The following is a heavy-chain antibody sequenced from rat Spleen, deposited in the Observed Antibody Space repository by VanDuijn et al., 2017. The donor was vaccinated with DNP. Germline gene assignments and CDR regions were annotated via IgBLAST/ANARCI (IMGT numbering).Heavy chain of an antibody. CDR1: GFSFSDHN. D-gene: IGHD2-2*01. J-gene: IGHJ4*01. CDR2: ISHDGSST. Sequence: EVQLVESGGNLVQPGRSLKLSCAASGFSFSDHNMAWVRQAPKKGLGWVATISHDGSSTYYRDSVRGRFTISRDNAHNTLYLQMDGLRSEDTATYYCTRHRSDTISMDAWGQGTSVTVSS. CDR3: TRHRSDTISMDA. V-gene: IGHV5-7*01.